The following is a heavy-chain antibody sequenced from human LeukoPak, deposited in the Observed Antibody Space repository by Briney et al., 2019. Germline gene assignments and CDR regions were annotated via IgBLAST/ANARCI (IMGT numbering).Heavy chain of an antibody. D-gene: IGHD4-23*01. Sequence: KSSEALSLTCTVSGGSISSYYWSWIRQPPGKGLEWIGYIYYSGTTKYNPSLKSRVTISVDTSKNQFSLKLNSVTAADTAAYYCARSHGGWFDSWGQGTLVTVSS. CDR3: ARSHGGWFDS. V-gene: IGHV4-59*01. CDR1: GGSISSYY. J-gene: IGHJ5*01. CDR2: IYYSGTT.